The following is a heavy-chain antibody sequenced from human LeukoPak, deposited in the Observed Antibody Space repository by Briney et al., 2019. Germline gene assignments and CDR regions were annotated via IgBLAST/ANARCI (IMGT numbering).Heavy chain of an antibody. V-gene: IGHV4-4*07. Sequence: PSETLSLTCTVSGGSINVFYWSWIRQPAGKGLQWIGRISTSGNTDYNPSLKSRVTMSVDTSKNQFSLKLSSVTAADTAVYYCARADATRLDYWGQGTLVTVSS. J-gene: IGHJ4*02. D-gene: IGHD2-15*01. CDR3: ARADATRLDY. CDR1: GGSINVFY. CDR2: ISTSGNT.